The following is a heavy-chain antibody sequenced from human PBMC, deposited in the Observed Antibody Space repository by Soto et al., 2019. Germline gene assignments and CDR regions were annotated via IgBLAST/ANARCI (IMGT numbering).Heavy chain of an antibody. CDR3: AAPACAATWCSPSHNLDH. CDR1: GGTFVRHV. J-gene: IGHJ4*02. Sequence: QVQLVQSGAEVKKPESSVKVSCKTSGGTFVRHVISWVRQAPGQGPEWMGKINPLSGIPNYAQKFQDRVTFPADTDASTAYRVLSSLRSDDTAVYYCAAPACAATWCSPSHNLDHWGQGTLVTVSS. D-gene: IGHD2-2*01. V-gene: IGHV1-69*09. CDR2: INPLSGIP.